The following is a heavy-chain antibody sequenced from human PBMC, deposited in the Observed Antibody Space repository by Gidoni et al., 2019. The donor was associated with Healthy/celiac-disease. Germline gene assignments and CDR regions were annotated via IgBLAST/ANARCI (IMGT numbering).Heavy chain of an antibody. J-gene: IGHJ5*02. CDR3: ARGGVDSGWFDP. Sequence: QVQLQESGPGLVKPSETLSLTCTVSGGSISSYYWSWIRQPPGKGLEWIGYIYYSGSTNYNPSLKSRVTISVDTSKNQFSLKLSSVTAADTAVYYCARGGVDSGWFDPWGQGTLVTVSS. CDR2: IYYSGST. D-gene: IGHD3-10*01. CDR1: GGSISSYY. V-gene: IGHV4-59*01.